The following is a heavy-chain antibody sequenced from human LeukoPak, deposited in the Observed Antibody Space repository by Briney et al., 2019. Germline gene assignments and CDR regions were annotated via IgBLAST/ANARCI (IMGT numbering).Heavy chain of an antibody. Sequence: GGSLRLSCAASGFIFSSYGMHWVRQAPGKGLEWVAVIYYDGSNKYYADSVRGRFTFSRDNSKNTLFLQMSSLRAGDAAVYYCARDTFYSSGVYGLDVWGQGTTVTVSS. CDR1: GFIFSSYG. V-gene: IGHV3-33*01. CDR2: IYYDGSNK. D-gene: IGHD3-22*01. J-gene: IGHJ6*02. CDR3: ARDTFYSSGVYGLDV.